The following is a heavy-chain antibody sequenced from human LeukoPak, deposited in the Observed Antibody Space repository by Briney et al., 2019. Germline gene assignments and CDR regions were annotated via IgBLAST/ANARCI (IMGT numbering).Heavy chain of an antibody. V-gene: IGHV1-18*01. CDR2: ISAYNGNT. J-gene: IGHJ4*02. D-gene: IGHD3-10*01. CDR1: GNSFTNYG. CDR3: ARGEYYCDY. Sequence: GASVTVSCKASGNSFTNYGITWVRQAPGQGLEWMGWISAYNGNTNRAQKFQGRVTMTTDTSTSTAHMELRSLTSDDTAVYYCARGEYYCDYWGQGTLVTVSS.